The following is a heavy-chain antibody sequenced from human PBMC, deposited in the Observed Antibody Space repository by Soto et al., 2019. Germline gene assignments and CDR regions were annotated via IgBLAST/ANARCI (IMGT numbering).Heavy chain of an antibody. CDR1: GGTFSSYD. Sequence: QVQLVQSGAEVKKPGSSVKVSCTASGGTFSSYDISWVRQAPGQGLEWMGGIIPIFGTANYAQKFQGRVTITADESTSAAYMELSSLSSEDTAVYYCARVGVYERYGYNEGGWFDPWGQGTLVTVSS. V-gene: IGHV1-69*01. CDR2: IIPIFGTA. D-gene: IGHD5-12*01. CDR3: ARVGVYERYGYNEGGWFDP. J-gene: IGHJ5*02.